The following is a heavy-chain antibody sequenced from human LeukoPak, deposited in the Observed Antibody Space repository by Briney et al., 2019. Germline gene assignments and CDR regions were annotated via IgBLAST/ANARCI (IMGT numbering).Heavy chain of an antibody. V-gene: IGHV1-69*01. D-gene: IGHD2-15*01. CDR3: ARGWRSP. Sequence: SVKVSCKASEATFSSYAISWVRQAPGQGLELMGGIIPIFGTANYAQKFQGRVTTTADESTSTAFMELSGVRSEDMAVYYCARGWRSPWGQGTLVTVS. CDR2: IIPIFGTA. J-gene: IGHJ4*02. CDR1: EATFSSYA.